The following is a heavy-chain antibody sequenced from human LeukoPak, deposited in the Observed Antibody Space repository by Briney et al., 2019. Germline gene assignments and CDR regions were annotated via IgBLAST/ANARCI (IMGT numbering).Heavy chain of an antibody. Sequence: GGSLRLSRAASGFTFSNYAMGWVRQAPGKGLEWVSIINNSGDTIHYTDSVRGRFTVSRDNSKNTLFLQMNSLRAEDTAVYYCVKDSYDWNQGYFDYWGQGTLVTVSS. CDR1: GFTFSNYA. CDR2: INNSGDTI. CDR3: VKDSYDWNQGYFDY. V-gene: IGHV3-23*01. D-gene: IGHD1-20*01. J-gene: IGHJ4*02.